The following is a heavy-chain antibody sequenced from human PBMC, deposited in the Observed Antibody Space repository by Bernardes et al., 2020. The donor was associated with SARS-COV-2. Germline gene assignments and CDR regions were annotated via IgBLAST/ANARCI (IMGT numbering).Heavy chain of an antibody. CDR2: ISYDGSNK. V-gene: IGHV3-30*18. Sequence: GSLRLSCAASGFTFSSYGMHWVRQAPGKGLEWVAVISYDGSNKYYADSVKGRFTISRDNSKNTLYLQMNSLRAEDTAVYYCAKDRQLVGIYYYYYGMDVWGQGTTVTVSS. CDR1: GFTFSSYG. D-gene: IGHD6-6*01. J-gene: IGHJ6*02. CDR3: AKDRQLVGIYYYYYGMDV.